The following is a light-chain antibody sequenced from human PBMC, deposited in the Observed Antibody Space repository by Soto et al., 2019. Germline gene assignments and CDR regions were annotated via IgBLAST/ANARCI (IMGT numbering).Light chain of an antibody. CDR1: PSVTNY. CDR2: GAF. CDR3: QQRNIWPPVT. J-gene: IGKJ5*01. Sequence: EIVLTQSPATLSLSPGERATLSRRASPSVTNYLAWYQQKPGQPTRLIIYGAFNRADGIPARFSGSVSGTDFTLTISSLEPEDSAVYYCQQRNIWPPVTFGQGTRLEIK. V-gene: IGKV3-11*01.